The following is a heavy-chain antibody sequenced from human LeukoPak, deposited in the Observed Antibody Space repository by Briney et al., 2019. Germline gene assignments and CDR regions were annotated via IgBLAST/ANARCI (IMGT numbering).Heavy chain of an antibody. V-gene: IGHV4-34*01. CDR3: ARVSGWHQRLGAFDI. J-gene: IGHJ3*02. CDR1: GGSFSGYY. D-gene: IGHD6-19*01. Sequence: SETLSLTCAVYGGSFSGYYWSWIRQPPGKGLGWIGEINHSGSTNYNPSLKSRVTISVDTSKNQFSLKLSSVTAADTAVYYCARVSGWHQRLGAFDIWGQGTMVTVSS. CDR2: INHSGST.